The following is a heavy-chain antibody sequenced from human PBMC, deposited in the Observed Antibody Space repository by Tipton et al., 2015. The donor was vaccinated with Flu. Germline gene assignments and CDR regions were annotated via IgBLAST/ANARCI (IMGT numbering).Heavy chain of an antibody. Sequence: AASGFTFDDYAMHWVRQAPGKGLEWVSGISWNSGSIGYADSVKGRFTISRDNAKNSLYLQMNSLRAEDTALYYCAKGSLGSGYFDYWGQGPWSPSPQ. CDR1: GFTFDDYA. V-gene: IGHV3-9*01. J-gene: IGHJ4*02. CDR3: AKGSLGSGYFDY. D-gene: IGHD3-22*01. CDR2: ISWNSGSI.